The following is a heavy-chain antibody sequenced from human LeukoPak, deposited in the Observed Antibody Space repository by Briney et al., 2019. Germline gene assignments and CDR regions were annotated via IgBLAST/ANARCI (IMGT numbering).Heavy chain of an antibody. CDR2: IFYSGRN. D-gene: IGHD3-16*01. V-gene: IGHV4-59*01. J-gene: IGHJ4*02. Sequence: SGTLSLTCTVSGGSISTNYWSWIRQPPGKGLEWIGNIFYSGRNNYNPSLKSRVTMSVDTSKNQFSLKLSSVTAADTAVYYCARVNDRGGWLDYWGQGTLVTVSS. CDR1: GGSISTNY. CDR3: ARVNDRGGWLDY.